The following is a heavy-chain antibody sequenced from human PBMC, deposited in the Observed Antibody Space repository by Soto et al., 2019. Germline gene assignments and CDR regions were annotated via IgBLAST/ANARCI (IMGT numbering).Heavy chain of an antibody. V-gene: IGHV1-8*01. CDR2: RNPDSGNG. D-gene: IGHD3-3*01. CDR3: ARSIFGGVRTEFGY. Sequence: VPVKASCKASGYNFNSYDINWVRQAPGQGLEWMGWRNPDSGNGGCAQKFQGRVTMTWNTSISTAYMVLSSLRAEDTPVYYCARSIFGGVRTEFGYCDQSTRFTV. J-gene: IGHJ4*02. CDR1: GYNFNSYD.